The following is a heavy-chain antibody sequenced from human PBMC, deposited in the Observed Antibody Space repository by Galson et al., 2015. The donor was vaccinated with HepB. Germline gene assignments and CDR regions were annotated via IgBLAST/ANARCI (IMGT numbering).Heavy chain of an antibody. CDR3: VRSSLDYGANWFDP. Sequence: SLRLSCAASGFTFSTYAMHWVRQAPGKGLEYVSAIDRSGSSTYYADSVKGRFTIPRDNSKNTLYLQMSSLRSEDTAVYYCVRSSLDYGANWFDPWGQGTLVTVSS. V-gene: IGHV3-64D*06. J-gene: IGHJ5*02. D-gene: IGHD4/OR15-4a*01. CDR2: IDRSGSST. CDR1: GFTFSTYA.